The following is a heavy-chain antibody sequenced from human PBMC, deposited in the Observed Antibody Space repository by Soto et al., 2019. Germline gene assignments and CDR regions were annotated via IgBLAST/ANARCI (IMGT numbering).Heavy chain of an antibody. CDR2: IGTAGDT. D-gene: IGHD1-20*01. V-gene: IGHV3-13*04. CDR1: GFTFSSYD. Sequence: GGSLRLSCAASGFTFSSYDMHWVRQATGKGLEWVSAIGTAGDTYYPGSVKGRFTISRENSKDTLYLQMNNLRAEDTAVYYCAKPPDYNWNDYWGQGTLVTVS. J-gene: IGHJ4*02. CDR3: AKPPDYNWNDY.